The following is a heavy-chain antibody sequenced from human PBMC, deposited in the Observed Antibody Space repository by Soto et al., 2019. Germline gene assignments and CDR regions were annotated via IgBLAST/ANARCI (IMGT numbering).Heavy chain of an antibody. Sequence: QITLKESGPTLVEPTQTLTLTCTFSGFSFSSSGVAVGRIRQPPGKALERVAFICWDDDKRYRTSLKSRLTITKDTSKNQVVLTMTNMDPVDTGTYYCAHRLRSSNGWGTFDYWGQGIVVTVSS. D-gene: IGHD3-16*01. J-gene: IGHJ4*02. CDR3: AHRLRSSNGWGTFDY. V-gene: IGHV2-5*02. CDR2: ICWDDDK. CDR1: GFSFSSSGVA.